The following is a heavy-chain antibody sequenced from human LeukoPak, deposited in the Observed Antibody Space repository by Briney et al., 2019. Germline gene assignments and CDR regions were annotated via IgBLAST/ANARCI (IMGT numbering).Heavy chain of an antibody. D-gene: IGHD3-22*01. J-gene: IGHJ3*02. CDR2: IKHSGST. Sequence: PSETLSHTRAVYGGSLYGYYWSWIRPPPGKRLEWIGEIKHSGSTNHNPSLKSRVTISVDTSKNQFSLKLSSVSAPDPAVFYFRYDSSGIVDSFDIWGQGTMVTVSS. V-gene: IGHV4-34*01. CDR3: RYDSSGIVDSFDI. CDR1: GGSLYGYY.